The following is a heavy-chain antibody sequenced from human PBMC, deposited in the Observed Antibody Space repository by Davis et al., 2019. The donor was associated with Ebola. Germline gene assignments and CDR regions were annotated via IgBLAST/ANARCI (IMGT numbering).Heavy chain of an antibody. CDR3: ARSHFPTTSDH. Sequence: SVTVSCKASGYTFTNYGITWARHAPGQALVWMGWINPHNGNTNYAQNVQGRVTITTDTSPSTAYMEVGILRSDDTSVYYCARSHFPTTSDHWVQGTLVTGSS. D-gene: IGHD3-3*02. V-gene: IGHV1-18*04. J-gene: IGHJ4*02. CDR1: GYTFTNYG. CDR2: INPHNGNT.